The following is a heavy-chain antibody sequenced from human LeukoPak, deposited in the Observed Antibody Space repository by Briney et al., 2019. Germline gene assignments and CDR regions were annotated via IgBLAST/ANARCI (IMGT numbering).Heavy chain of an antibody. CDR2: XSGSGGST. CDR3: AKXXVLMVYAMFGSGY. CDR1: GFTFSSYA. J-gene: IGHJ4*02. D-gene: IGHD2-8*01. Sequence: PGGSLRLSCAASGFTFSSYAMSWVRQAPGKGLEWVSAXSGSGGSTYYADSVXGRFTISRDNSKNTLYLQMNSLRAEDTAVYYXAKXXVLMVYAMFGSGYWGQGTLVTVSS. V-gene: IGHV3-23*01.